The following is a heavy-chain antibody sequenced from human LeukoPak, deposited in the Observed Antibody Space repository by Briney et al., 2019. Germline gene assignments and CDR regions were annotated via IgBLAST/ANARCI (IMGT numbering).Heavy chain of an antibody. V-gene: IGHV4-59*01. Sequence: SETLSLTCTVSGGSISSYYWSWIRQPPGKGLEWIGYIYYSGSTNYNPSLKSRVTISVDTSKNQFSLKLSSVTAADTAVYYCARVSQSTVTTGYYYYYYMDVWGKGTTVTISS. J-gene: IGHJ6*03. D-gene: IGHD4-17*01. CDR3: ARVSQSTVTTGYYYYYYMDV. CDR1: GGSISSYY. CDR2: IYYSGST.